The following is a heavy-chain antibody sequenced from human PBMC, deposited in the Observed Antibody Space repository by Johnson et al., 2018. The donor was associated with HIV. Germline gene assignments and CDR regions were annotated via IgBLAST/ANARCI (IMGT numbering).Heavy chain of an antibody. CDR3: AREYDAFDI. CDR2: IKQDGSEK. CDR1: GFTFSNAW. Sequence: VQLVESGGGLVKPGGSLRLSCAASGFTFSNAWMSWVRQAPGKGLEWVANIKQDGSEKYYVDSVKGRFTISRDNAKNSLYLQMNSLRAEDTAVYYCAREYDAFDIWGQGTMVTVSS. J-gene: IGHJ3*02. V-gene: IGHV3-7*01.